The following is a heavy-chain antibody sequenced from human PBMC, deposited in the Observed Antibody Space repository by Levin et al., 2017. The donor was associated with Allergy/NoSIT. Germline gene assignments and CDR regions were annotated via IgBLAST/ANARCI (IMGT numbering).Heavy chain of an antibody. V-gene: IGHV3-30*18. J-gene: IGHJ4*02. CDR3: AKGGDFDS. CDR2: ITSDGGNK. CDR1: GFTFRTYG. Sequence: PGGSLRLSCAASGFTFRTYGIQWVRQAPGKGLEWVALITSDGGNKYYAASVKGRFTISRDHSNNALYLQMNSLSADDTAIYYCAKGGDFDSWGQGTLVTVSS.